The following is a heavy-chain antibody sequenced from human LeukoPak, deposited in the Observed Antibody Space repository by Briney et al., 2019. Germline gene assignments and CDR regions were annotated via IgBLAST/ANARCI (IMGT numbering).Heavy chain of an antibody. CDR1: GFTFSSYA. Sequence: GGSLRLSCAASGFTFSSYAMHWVRQAPGKGLEWAAVISYDGSNKYYADSVKGRFTISRDNSKNTPYLQMNSLRAEDTAVYYCARDGAVVVPAAISGLMDVWGQGTTVTVSS. D-gene: IGHD2-2*01. V-gene: IGHV3-30-3*01. CDR2: ISYDGSNK. CDR3: ARDGAVVVPAAISGLMDV. J-gene: IGHJ6*02.